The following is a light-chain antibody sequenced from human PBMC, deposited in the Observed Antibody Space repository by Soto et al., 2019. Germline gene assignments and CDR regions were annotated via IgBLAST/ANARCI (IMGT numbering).Light chain of an antibody. CDR1: QSVSSSY. CDR2: GAS. J-gene: IGKJ2*01. V-gene: IGKV3-20*01. Sequence: DIVLTQSPGTLSLSPGERATLSCRASQSVSSSYLVWYQQKPGQAPRLLIYGASSRATGIPDRFSGSGSGTDFTLTISRLEPEDFAVYYCQQYGSSSQHTFGQGTKLEIK. CDR3: QQYGSSSQHT.